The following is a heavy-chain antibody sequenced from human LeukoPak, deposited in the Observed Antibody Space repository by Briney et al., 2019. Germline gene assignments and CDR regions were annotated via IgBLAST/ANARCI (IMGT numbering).Heavy chain of an antibody. J-gene: IGHJ3*02. D-gene: IGHD3-10*01. CDR3: AKSNGYGLVDI. Sequence: SETLSLTCAVYIDSFTNYYWNWIRQTPGKGLEWIGEVNDSGGTNINPSLRSRVILSVDTSKNQFSLKLISVTAADTAVYYCAKSNGYGLVDIWGQGTMVTVSS. CDR1: IDSFTNYY. CDR2: VNDSGGT. V-gene: IGHV4-34*01.